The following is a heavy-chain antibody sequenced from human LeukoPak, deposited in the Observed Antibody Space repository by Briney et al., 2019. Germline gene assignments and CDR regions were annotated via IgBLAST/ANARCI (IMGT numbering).Heavy chain of an antibody. V-gene: IGHV4-61*03. CDR1: GASVNSDNYY. D-gene: IGHD2-21*01. Sequence: SETLSLTCTVSGASVNSDNYYWTWIRQPPGKGLEWIGYIYYSGSTNYNPSLKSRVTVSIDTSKNHFSLELDSVTPADTAVYYCAREGRIVGAQYFDLWGRGTLLSVSS. CDR3: AREGRIVGAQYFDL. J-gene: IGHJ2*01. CDR2: IYYSGST.